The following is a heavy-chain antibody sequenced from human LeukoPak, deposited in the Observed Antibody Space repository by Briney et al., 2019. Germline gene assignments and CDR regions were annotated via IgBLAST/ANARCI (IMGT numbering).Heavy chain of an antibody. Sequence: GGSLRLSCAASGFTFSSAWIHWVRQAPGKGLVWVSHINSDGSSTNYADSVKGRFTISRDNAKNTLYLQMNSLRAEDTAVYYCARDGQYSISQWGQGTLVTVSS. J-gene: IGHJ4*02. CDR3: ARDGQYSISQ. D-gene: IGHD6-6*01. CDR1: GFTFSSAW. CDR2: INSDGSST. V-gene: IGHV3-74*01.